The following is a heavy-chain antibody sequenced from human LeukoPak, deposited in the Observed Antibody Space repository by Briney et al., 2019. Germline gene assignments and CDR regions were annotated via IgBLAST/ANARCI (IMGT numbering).Heavy chain of an antibody. J-gene: IGHJ5*01. Sequence: GESLQISSQASRYRFYSHWIVWVRPVPGKGLEWMGSVYPQDSDATYNPSFQGPVTFSADTSTNTPYLHCRSLRTSDTAMYYCARHSGFSNKFFDSWGQGTLVSVSS. D-gene: IGHD6-25*01. CDR2: VYPQDSDA. CDR3: ARHSGFSNKFFDS. CDR1: RYRFYSHW. V-gene: IGHV5-51*01.